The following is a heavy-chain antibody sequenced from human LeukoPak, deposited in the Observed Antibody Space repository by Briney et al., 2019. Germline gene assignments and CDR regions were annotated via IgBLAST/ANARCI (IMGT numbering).Heavy chain of an antibody. V-gene: IGHV1-18*01. CDR3: ARNTFVVVLATKTPDWFDP. D-gene: IGHD2-15*01. Sequence: ASVKVSCKASGYSFTSYGISWVRQAPGRGLEWMGWISAYNGNTNYAQKLQGRVTMTTDTSTSTAYMELRSLRSDGTAVYYCARNTFVVVLATKTPDWFDPWGQGTLVTVSS. J-gene: IGHJ5*02. CDR1: GYSFTSYG. CDR2: ISAYNGNT.